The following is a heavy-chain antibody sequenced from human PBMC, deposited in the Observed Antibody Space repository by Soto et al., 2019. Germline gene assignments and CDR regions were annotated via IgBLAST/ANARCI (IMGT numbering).Heavy chain of an antibody. CDR3: AGFTGTTSGRRCYDY. CDR2: IYHSWST. J-gene: IGHJ4*02. CDR1: GGSISSGGYS. D-gene: IGHD4-4*01. V-gene: IGHV4-30-2*01. Sequence: SETLSLTCAVSGGSISSGGYSWSWIRQPPEKGLEWIGYIYHSWSTYYNPSLKSRVTISVDRAKTQFFLQLSPVTAADPAVSYCAGFTGTTSGRRCYDYWGKGTLVTVSS.